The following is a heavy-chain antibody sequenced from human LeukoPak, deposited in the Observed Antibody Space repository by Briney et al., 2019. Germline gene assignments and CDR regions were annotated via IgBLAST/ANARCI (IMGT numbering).Heavy chain of an antibody. CDR3: ARRPGTSQFDY. Sequence: GGSLRLSCAASGFSFTSYAMHWVRQAPGKGLEYVSEISDNGGTTYYANSVKGRFTISRDNSKNTLYLQMGSLRPEGMAVYYCARRPGTSQFDYWGQGTLVTVSS. D-gene: IGHD1-1*01. CDR2: ISDNGGTT. CDR1: GFSFTSYA. V-gene: IGHV3-64*01. J-gene: IGHJ4*02.